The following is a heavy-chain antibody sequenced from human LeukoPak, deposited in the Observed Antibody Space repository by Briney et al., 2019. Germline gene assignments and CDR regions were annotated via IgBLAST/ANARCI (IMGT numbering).Heavy chain of an antibody. CDR1: GGSFSGYY. CDR2: INHSGST. V-gene: IGHV4-34*01. J-gene: IGHJ4*02. Sequence: KPSETLSLTCAVYGGSFSGYYWSWIRQPPGKGLEWIGEINHSGSTNYNPSLKSRVTISVDTSKNQFSLKLSSVTAADTAVYYCARRRVAAAALNYWGQGTLVTVSS. D-gene: IGHD6-13*01. CDR3: ARRRVAAAALNY.